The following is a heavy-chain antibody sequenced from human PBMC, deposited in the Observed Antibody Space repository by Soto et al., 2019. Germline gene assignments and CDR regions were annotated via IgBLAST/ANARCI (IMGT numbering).Heavy chain of an antibody. CDR3: AKDFGTSYYGSGDDAFDI. CDR1: GFTFSSYV. Sequence: EVQLLESGGGLVLPGGSLRLSCAASGFTFSSYVMSWVRQAPGKGLEWVSAISGSGGSTYYADSVKGRFTISRDNSKNTLSLQMNSLRAEDTAVYYCAKDFGTSYYGSGDDAFDIWGQGTMVTVSS. V-gene: IGHV3-23*01. J-gene: IGHJ3*02. D-gene: IGHD3-10*01. CDR2: ISGSGGST.